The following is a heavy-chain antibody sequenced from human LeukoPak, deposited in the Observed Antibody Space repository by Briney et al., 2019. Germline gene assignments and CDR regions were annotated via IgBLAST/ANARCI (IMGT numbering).Heavy chain of an antibody. CDR3: ARALGRGYDAFDI. Sequence: ASVKVSCKASGYTFTSYGISWVRQAPGQGLEWMGWISAYNGNTNYAQKFQGRVTMTRNTSISTAYMELSSLRSEDTAVYYCARALGRGYDAFDIWGQGTMVTVSS. D-gene: IGHD7-27*01. J-gene: IGHJ3*02. CDR2: ISAYNGNT. CDR1: GYTFTSYG. V-gene: IGHV1-18*01.